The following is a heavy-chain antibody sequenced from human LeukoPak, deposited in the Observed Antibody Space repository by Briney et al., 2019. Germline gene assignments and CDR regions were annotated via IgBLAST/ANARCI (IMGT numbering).Heavy chain of an antibody. V-gene: IGHV3-33*01. Sequence: PGGSLRLSCAASGFTFSSYGMHWVRQAPGKGLEWVAFIWYDGSNKYYADSVKGRFTISRDNSKNSLYLQMHSLRAEDTAVYYCVRDFEYQLLFDYWGQGTLVTVSS. CDR3: VRDFEYQLLFDY. J-gene: IGHJ4*02. CDR1: GFTFSSYG. D-gene: IGHD2-2*01. CDR2: IWYDGSNK.